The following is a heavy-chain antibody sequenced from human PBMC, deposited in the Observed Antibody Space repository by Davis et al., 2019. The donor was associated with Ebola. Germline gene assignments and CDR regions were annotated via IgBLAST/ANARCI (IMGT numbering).Heavy chain of an antibody. CDR3: ARGLLDSSSWYRSGWFDP. V-gene: IGHV4-59*11. CDR1: GGSISSHY. J-gene: IGHJ5*02. Sequence: PSETLSLTCTVSGGSISSHYWSWIRQPPGKGLEWIGYIYYSGSTNYNPSLKSRVTISVDTSKNQFSLKLSSVTAADTAVYYCARGLLDSSSWYRSGWFDPWGQGTLVTVSS. D-gene: IGHD6-13*01. CDR2: IYYSGST.